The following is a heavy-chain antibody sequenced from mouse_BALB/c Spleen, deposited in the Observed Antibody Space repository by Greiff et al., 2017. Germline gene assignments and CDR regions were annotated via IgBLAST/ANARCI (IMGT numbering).Heavy chain of an antibody. D-gene: IGHD2-3*01. CDR3: ARGDGYYSWFAY. Sequence: LVKTGASVKISCKASGYSFTGYYMHWVKQSHGKSLEWIGYISCYNGATSYNQKFKGKATFTVDTSSSTAYMQFNSLTSEDSAVYDCARGDGYYSWFAYWGQGTLVTVSA. V-gene: IGHV1S34*01. J-gene: IGHJ3*01. CDR1: GYSFTGYY. CDR2: ISCYNGAT.